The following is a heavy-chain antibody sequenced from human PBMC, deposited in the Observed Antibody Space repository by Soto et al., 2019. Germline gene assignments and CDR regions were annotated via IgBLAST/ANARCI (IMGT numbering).Heavy chain of an antibody. CDR3: ARGSYTIFGVVMDV. CDR1: GGSISSGDYY. D-gene: IGHD3-3*01. J-gene: IGHJ6*02. Sequence: PSETLSLTCTVSGGSISSGDYYWSWIRHPPGKGLEWIGYIYYSGSTYYNPSLKSRVTISVDTSKNQFSLKLSSVTAADTAVYYCARGSYTIFGVVMDVWGQGTTVTVS. CDR2: IYYSGST. V-gene: IGHV4-30-4*01.